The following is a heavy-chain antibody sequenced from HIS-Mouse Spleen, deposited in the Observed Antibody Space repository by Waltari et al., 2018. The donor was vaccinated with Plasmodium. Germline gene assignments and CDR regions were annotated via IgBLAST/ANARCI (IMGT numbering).Heavy chain of an antibody. CDR2: IYYCGST. V-gene: IGHV4-31*03. Sequence: QVQLQESGPGLVKPSQTLSLTCTVSGGAISSGGYYWCWIRQPPGKGRAWVGYIYYCGSTYYNPALKSRVTISVDTSKNQFSLKLSSVTAADTAVYYCARSIAATVTFYFDYWGQGTLVTVSS. D-gene: IGHD6-13*01. J-gene: IGHJ4*02. CDR3: ARSIAATVTFYFDY. CDR1: GGAISSGGYY.